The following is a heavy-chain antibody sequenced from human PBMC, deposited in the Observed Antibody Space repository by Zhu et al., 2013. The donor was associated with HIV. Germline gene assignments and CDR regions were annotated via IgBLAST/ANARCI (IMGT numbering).Heavy chain of an antibody. CDR2: INHSGST. V-gene: IGHV4-34*01. D-gene: IGHD6-13*01. CDR1: GGSFSDYY. J-gene: IGHJ5*02. CDR3: ARGIAAAGTLGGFDP. Sequence: QVQLQQWGAGLLKPSETLSLTCAVYGGSFSDYYWSWIRQPPGKGLEWIGEINHSGSTNYNPSLKSRVTISVDTSKNQFSLKLSSVTAADTAVYYCARGIAAAGTLGGFDPWGQGTLVTVSS.